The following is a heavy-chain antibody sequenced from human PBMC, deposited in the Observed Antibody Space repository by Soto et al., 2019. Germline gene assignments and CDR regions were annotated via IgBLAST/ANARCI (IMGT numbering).Heavy chain of an antibody. Sequence: PGGSLRLSCVASGFTFTNAWMSWVRQAPGKRLEWVGRIKKKNDGETADYAPSVKGRFTISRDDSKTTLYLQMNSLKTEDTALYYCTKEYDFYFDYWGQGALVTVS. CDR1: GFTFTNAW. CDR3: TKEYDFYFDY. J-gene: IGHJ4*02. V-gene: IGHV3-15*01. D-gene: IGHD3-3*01. CDR2: IKKKNDGETA.